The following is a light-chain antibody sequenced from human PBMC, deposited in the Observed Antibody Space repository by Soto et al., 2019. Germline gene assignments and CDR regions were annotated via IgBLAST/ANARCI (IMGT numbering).Light chain of an antibody. V-gene: IGLV1-40*01. CDR1: GSNIGAGYD. CDR3: QSFDNKPHVL. J-gene: IGLJ2*01. Sequence: QSVLTQPPSVSGAPGQRVTISCTGSGSNIGAGYDVHWYQLVSGTAPRLLIYSNINRPSGVPDRFSGSRSGASAPLAITGLQAGDEAHYYFQSFDNKPHVLFGGGTKLTVL. CDR2: SNI.